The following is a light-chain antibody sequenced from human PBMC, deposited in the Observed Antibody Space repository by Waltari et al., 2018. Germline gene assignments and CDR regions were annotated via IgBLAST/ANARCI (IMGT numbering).Light chain of an antibody. CDR1: RGDVGANNY. V-gene: IGLV2-14*03. CDR3: NSYTSSTNVV. J-gene: IGLJ2*01. CDR2: DVS. Sequence: QSVLTQSASVSGSPGQSITISGTGTRGDVGANNYVSWYQQHPGKAPQLIIYDVSKRPSGVSNRISASKSGNTASLTISGLQAEDEAHYYCNSYTSSTNVVFGGGTKLTVL.